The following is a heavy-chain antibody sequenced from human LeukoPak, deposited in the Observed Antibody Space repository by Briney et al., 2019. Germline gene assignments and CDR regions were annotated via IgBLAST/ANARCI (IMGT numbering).Heavy chain of an antibody. D-gene: IGHD3-9*01. CDR2: ISGSGGST. J-gene: IGHJ5*02. Sequence: GGSLRLSCAASEFSVGSNYMSWVRQGPGKGLEWVSAISGSGGSTYYADSVKGRFTISRDNSKNTLYLQMNSLRAEDTAVYYCAKEVDDILTGLPWFDPWGQGTLVTVSS. CDR3: AKEVDDILTGLPWFDP. V-gene: IGHV3-23*01. CDR1: EFSVGSNY.